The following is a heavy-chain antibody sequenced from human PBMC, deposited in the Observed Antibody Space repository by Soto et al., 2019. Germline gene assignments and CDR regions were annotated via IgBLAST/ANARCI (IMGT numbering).Heavy chain of an antibody. D-gene: IGHD3-9*01. CDR2: ISGSGGST. Sequence: GGSLRLSCAASGFTFSSYAMSWVRQAPGKGLEWVSAISGSGGSTYYADSVKGRFTISRDNSKNTLYLQMNSLRAEDTAVYYCAGVAYDILTLSDNWFDPWGQGTLVTVSS. CDR3: AGVAYDILTLSDNWFDP. J-gene: IGHJ5*02. CDR1: GFTFSSYA. V-gene: IGHV3-23*01.